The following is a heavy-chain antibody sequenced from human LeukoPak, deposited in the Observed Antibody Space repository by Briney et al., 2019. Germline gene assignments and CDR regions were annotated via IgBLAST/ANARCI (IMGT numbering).Heavy chain of an antibody. J-gene: IGHJ6*04. D-gene: IGHD3-10*02. CDR3: AELGITMIGGV. CDR2: ISRDGSTV. CDR1: GFTFRNYE. Sequence: GGSPRLSCAGSGFTFRNYEMSWVRQAPGKGLEWVSHISRDGSTVYYRDSVKGRFTISRDNVKNSLYLHMNSLRAEDTAVYYCAELGITMIGGVWGKGTTVTISS. V-gene: IGHV3-48*03.